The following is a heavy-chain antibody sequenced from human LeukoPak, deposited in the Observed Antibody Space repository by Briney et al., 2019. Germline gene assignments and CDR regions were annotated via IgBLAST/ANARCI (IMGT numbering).Heavy chain of an antibody. CDR3: ARDTNYYDSSGRGDPFDY. V-gene: IGHV1-8*03. CDR1: GYTFTSYD. J-gene: IGHJ4*02. CDR2: MNPNSGNT. Sequence: ASVKVSCKASGYTFTSYDINWVRQATGQGLEWMGWMNPNSGNTGYAQKFQGRVTITTDTSTSTAYMELRSLRSDGTAVYYCARDTNYYDSSGRGDPFDYWGQGTLVTVSS. D-gene: IGHD3-22*01.